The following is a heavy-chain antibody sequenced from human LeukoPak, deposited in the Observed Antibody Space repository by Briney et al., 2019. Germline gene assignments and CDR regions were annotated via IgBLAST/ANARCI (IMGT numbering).Heavy chain of an antibody. J-gene: IGHJ5*02. CDR2: INPNSGGA. V-gene: IGHV1-2*02. CDR3: ARDGESGLGLRFLEWLSDNWFDP. CDR1: GYTFTGYY. Sequence: ASVKVSCKASGYTFTGYYMHWVRQAPGQGLEWMGWINPNSGGANYAQKFQGRVTMTRDTSISTAYMELSRLRSDDTAVYYCARDGESGLGLRFLEWLSDNWFDPGGQGTLVTVSS. D-gene: IGHD3-3*01.